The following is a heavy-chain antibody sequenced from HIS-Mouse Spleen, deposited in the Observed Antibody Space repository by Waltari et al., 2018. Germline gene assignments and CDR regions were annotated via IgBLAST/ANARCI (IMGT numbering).Heavy chain of an antibody. Sequence: QLQLQESGPGLVKPSETLSLTCTVSGGSISSSSYYWGWIRQPPGKGLEWIGSLYYSGSTYYNPSLKSRVTLAVDTSKNRLSLKRSAVTAADTAVYYCAREIPYSSSWYDWYFDLWGRGTLVTVSS. CDR3: AREIPYSSSWYDWYFDL. J-gene: IGHJ2*01. D-gene: IGHD6-13*01. CDR1: GGSISSSSYY. CDR2: LYYSGST. V-gene: IGHV4-39*07.